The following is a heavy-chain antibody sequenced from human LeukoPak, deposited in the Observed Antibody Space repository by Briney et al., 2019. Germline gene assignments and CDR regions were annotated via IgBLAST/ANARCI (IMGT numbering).Heavy chain of an antibody. D-gene: IGHD1-14*01. V-gene: IGHV1-18*01. CDR2: ISGHDDRT. Sequence: GATVKVSCKASGYGFNSYGITWVRQAPGHGLEWMGWISGHDDRTEYAQKFQGRVTMSTDKSTSTASMELRRLTYDDTGVYYCARDGGRLQTPESPINDYWGQGTLVTVSS. CDR1: GYGFNSYG. CDR3: ARDGGRLQTPESPINDY. J-gene: IGHJ4*02.